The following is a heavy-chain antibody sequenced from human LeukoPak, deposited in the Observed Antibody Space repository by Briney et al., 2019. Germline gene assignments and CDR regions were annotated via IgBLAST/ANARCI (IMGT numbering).Heavy chain of an antibody. V-gene: IGHV3-30*18. D-gene: IGHD1-26*01. Sequence: GGSLRLSCAASGFTFSSYGMHWVRQAPGKGLEWVAVISYDGSNKYYADSVKGRFTISRDNSKNTLYLQMNSLRAEDTAVYYCAKDLDGIVGALGTLDYWGQGTLVTVSS. J-gene: IGHJ4*02. CDR1: GFTFSSYG. CDR3: AKDLDGIVGALGTLDY. CDR2: ISYDGSNK.